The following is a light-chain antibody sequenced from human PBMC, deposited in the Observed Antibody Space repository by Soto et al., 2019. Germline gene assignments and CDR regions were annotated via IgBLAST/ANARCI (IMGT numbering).Light chain of an antibody. V-gene: IGKV1-39*01. Sequence: DIQMTQSPSSLSASVGDRVTITCRASQSISSYLNWYQQKPGKAPKLLIYAASSLQSGVPSRFSGSGSGKEFTLTISSLQPEDFATYYYQQSYNTPYTFGQGTKLEIK. J-gene: IGKJ2*01. CDR2: AAS. CDR1: QSISSY. CDR3: QQSYNTPYT.